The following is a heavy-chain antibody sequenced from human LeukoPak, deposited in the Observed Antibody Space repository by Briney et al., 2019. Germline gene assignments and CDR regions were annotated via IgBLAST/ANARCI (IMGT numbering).Heavy chain of an antibody. Sequence: GGSLRLSCAASGFTVSSNYMSWVRQAPGKGLEWVGRIKSKTDGGTTDYAAPVKGRFTISRDDSKNTLYLQMNSLKTEDTAVYYCTTLRSWRTDYWGQGTLVTVSS. CDR2: IKSKTDGGTT. D-gene: IGHD6-13*01. CDR1: GFTVSSNY. J-gene: IGHJ4*02. V-gene: IGHV3-15*01. CDR3: TTLRSWRTDY.